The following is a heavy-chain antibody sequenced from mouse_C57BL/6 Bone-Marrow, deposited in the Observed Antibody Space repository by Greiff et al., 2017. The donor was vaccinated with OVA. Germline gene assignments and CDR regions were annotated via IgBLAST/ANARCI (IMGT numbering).Heavy chain of an antibody. CDR1: GFTFSSYA. J-gene: IGHJ4*01. D-gene: IGHD2-5*01. Sequence: EVQLVESGGGLVKPGGSLKLSCAASGFTFSSYAMSWVRQTPEKRLEWVATISDGGSYTYYPDNVKGRFTISRDNAKNNLYLQMSHLKSEDTAMYYCARADYSNYDYAMDYWGQGTSVTVSS. CDR2: ISDGGSYT. V-gene: IGHV5-4*01. CDR3: ARADYSNYDYAMDY.